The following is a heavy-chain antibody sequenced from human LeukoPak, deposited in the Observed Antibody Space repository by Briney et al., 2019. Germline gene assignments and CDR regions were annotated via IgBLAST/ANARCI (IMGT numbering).Heavy chain of an antibody. D-gene: IGHD4-17*01. CDR1: GFTFTGHW. CDR2: INGDGSET. J-gene: IGHJ4*02. CDR3: ASGSGDFGDPFDY. Sequence: GGSLRLSCSASGFTFTGHWMHWVRHAPRKGLVWVSRINGDGSETNYAGSVRGRFTISRDNAKNTLYLQMNSLRADDTAVYYCASGSGDFGDPFDYWGQGTLVTVSS. V-gene: IGHV3-74*01.